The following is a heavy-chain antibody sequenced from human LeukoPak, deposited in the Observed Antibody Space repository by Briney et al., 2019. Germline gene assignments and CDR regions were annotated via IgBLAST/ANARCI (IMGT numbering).Heavy chain of an antibody. D-gene: IGHD1-26*01. V-gene: IGHV4-61*02. CDR1: GGSISSGSYY. CDR3: ARSEWELRVGWFDP. J-gene: IGHJ5*02. Sequence: SQTLSLTCTVSGGSISSGSYYWSWIRQPAGKGLEWIGRIYTSGSTNYNPSLKSRVTISVDTSKNQFSLKLSSVTAADTAVYYCARSEWELRVGWFDPWGQGTLVTVSS. CDR2: IYTSGST.